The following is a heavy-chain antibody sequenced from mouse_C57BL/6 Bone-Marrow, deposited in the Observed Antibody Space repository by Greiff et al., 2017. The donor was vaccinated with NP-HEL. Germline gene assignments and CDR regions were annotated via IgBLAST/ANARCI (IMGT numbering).Heavy chain of an antibody. CDR1: GFTFSDAW. J-gene: IGHJ1*03. V-gene: IGHV6-6*01. CDR2: IRNKANNNAT. CDR3: TGDYGSSHWSFDV. D-gene: IGHD1-1*01. Sequence: EVKVEESGGGLVQPGGSMKLSCAASGFTFSDAWMDWVRQSPEKGLEWVAEIRNKANNNATYYAESVKGRFTISRDDSKSSVYLQMNSLRAEDTGIYYCTGDYGSSHWSFDVWGTGAPVTVSS.